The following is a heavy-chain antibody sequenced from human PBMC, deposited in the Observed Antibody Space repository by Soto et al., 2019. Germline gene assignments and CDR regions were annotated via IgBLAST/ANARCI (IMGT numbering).Heavy chain of an antibody. CDR2: ISNSGST. Sequence: QVQLQESGPGLVKPSETLSLTCTVSGGSITTHYWSWIRQPPGKGLEWIGYISNSGSTNYNPSPKSRVTISRDTSGNQFSLTLTSLTAADPAVYYCARVADLSGYPLDHWGQGTLVTVSS. CDR3: ARVADLSGYPLDH. V-gene: IGHV4-59*11. CDR1: GGSITTHY. D-gene: IGHD3-22*01. J-gene: IGHJ4*02.